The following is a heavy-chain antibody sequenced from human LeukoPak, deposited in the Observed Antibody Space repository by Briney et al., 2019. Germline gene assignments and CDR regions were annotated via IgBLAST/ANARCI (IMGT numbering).Heavy chain of an antibody. CDR2: IYSGGST. Sequence: GGSLRLSCAASGFTVSSNYMSWVRQAPGKGLEWVSVIYSGGSTYYADSVKGRFTISRDYSKNTLYLQMNSLRAEDTAVYYCARDRSGVWELLIDYWGQGTLVTVSS. CDR1: GFTVSSNY. D-gene: IGHD1-26*01. J-gene: IGHJ4*02. V-gene: IGHV3-66*02. CDR3: ARDRSGVWELLIDY.